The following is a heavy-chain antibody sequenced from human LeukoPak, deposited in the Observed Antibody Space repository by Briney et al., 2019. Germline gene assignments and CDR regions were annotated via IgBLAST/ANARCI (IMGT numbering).Heavy chain of an antibody. J-gene: IGHJ4*02. D-gene: IGHD5-12*01. CDR2: IYSGGST. V-gene: IGHV3-53*01. CDR1: GFTVSSNY. Sequence: PGGSLRLSCAASGFTVSSNYMSWVRQAPGKGLEWVSVIYSGGSTYYADSVKGRFTIFRDNAKNTLNLQMNSLRAEDTAVYYCARYGSGYDLIDYWGQGTLDTVSS. CDR3: ARYGSGYDLIDY.